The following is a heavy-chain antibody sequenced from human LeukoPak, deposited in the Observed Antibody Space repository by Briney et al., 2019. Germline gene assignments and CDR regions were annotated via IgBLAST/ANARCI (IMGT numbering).Heavy chain of an antibody. Sequence: PGGSLRLSCAASGFTVSSNYMSWVRQAPGKGLEWVSVIYSGGSTYYADSVKGRFTISRDNSKNTLYLQMNSLRAEDTAVYYCARLWFGELLSTSSLDYWGQGTLVTVSS. J-gene: IGHJ4*02. CDR2: IYSGGST. CDR1: GFTVSSNY. V-gene: IGHV3-66*01. D-gene: IGHD3-10*01. CDR3: ARLWFGELLSTSSLDY.